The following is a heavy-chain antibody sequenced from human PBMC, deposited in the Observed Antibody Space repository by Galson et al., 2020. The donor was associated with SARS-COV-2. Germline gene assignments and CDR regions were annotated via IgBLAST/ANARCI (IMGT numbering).Heavy chain of an antibody. CDR1: GGSISSSSYY. D-gene: IGHD3-22*01. J-gene: IGHJ3*02. CDR3: ARHRPGRIVVVIRPVLDAFDI. CDR2: IYYSGST. V-gene: IGHV4-39*01. Sequence: SETLSLTCTVSGGSISSSSYYWGWIRQPPGKGLEWIGSIYYSGSTYYNPSLKSRVTISVDTSKNQFSLKLSSVTAADTAVYYCARHRPGRIVVVIRPVLDAFDIWGQGTMVTVSS.